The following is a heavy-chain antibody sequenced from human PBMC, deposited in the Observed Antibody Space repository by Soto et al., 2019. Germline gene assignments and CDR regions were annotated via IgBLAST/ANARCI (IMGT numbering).Heavy chain of an antibody. V-gene: IGHV3-7*05. D-gene: IGHD2-8*01. J-gene: IGHJ4*02. Sequence: EVQVVESGGGLVQPGGSLRLSCAASGFTFRSYWMSWVRQAPGKGLEWVANINPDGSARYYVDSVKGRFTISRDNAENSLYLQMNSLRAEDTAVYYCTRIYCANGVCDFFDYWGQGPLVTVSS. CDR1: GFTFRSYW. CDR2: INPDGSAR. CDR3: TRIYCANGVCDFFDY.